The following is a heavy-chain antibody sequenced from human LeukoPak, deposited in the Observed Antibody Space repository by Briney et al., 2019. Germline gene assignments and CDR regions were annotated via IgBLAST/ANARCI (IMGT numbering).Heavy chain of an antibody. Sequence: SQTLSLTCAIAGDSVSSNTAAWNWIRQSPLRGLEWLGRTFYRSKWYNDYAGSVKSRITISPDTSKNHFSLHLDSVTPEDTAMYFFLRDGWPVFDYWGQGSLVTVSS. CDR1: GDSVSSNTAA. J-gene: IGHJ4*02. V-gene: IGHV6-1*01. CDR2: TFYRSKWYN. CDR3: LRDGWPVFDY. D-gene: IGHD6-19*01.